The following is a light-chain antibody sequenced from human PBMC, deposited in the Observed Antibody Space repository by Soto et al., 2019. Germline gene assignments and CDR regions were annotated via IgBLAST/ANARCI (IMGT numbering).Light chain of an antibody. Sequence: DIVLTQTPLSLPVTPVEPASISCRSSPSLLDSDDGDTYLDWYLQKPGQSPPLLTYTVSYRAFGVPDRFSGSGSGTNFTLKISRVEAEDVGVYYCMQRIEFPLTFGGGTKVEIK. CDR2: TVS. CDR1: PSLLDSDDGDTY. V-gene: IGKV2-40*01. CDR3: MQRIEFPLT. J-gene: IGKJ4*01.